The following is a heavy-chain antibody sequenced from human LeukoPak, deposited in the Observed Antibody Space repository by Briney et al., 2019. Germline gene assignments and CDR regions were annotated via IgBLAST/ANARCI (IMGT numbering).Heavy chain of an antibody. Sequence: GGSLRLSCAASGFTFSSYAMHWVRQAPGKGLEWVAVISYDGSNKYYADSVKGRFTISRDNSKNTLYLQMNSLRAEDTAVYYCARGHSGSYFDYWGQGTLVTVSS. CDR1: GFTFSSYA. D-gene: IGHD1-26*01. CDR3: ARGHSGSYFDY. V-gene: IGHV3-30-3*01. J-gene: IGHJ4*02. CDR2: ISYDGSNK.